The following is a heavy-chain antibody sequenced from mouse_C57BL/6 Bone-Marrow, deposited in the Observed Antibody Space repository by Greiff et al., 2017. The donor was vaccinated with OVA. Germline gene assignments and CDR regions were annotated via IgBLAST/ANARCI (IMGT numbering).Heavy chain of an antibody. CDR3: AKTWLLRAMDY. D-gene: IGHD2-3*01. CDR2: IYPGDGDT. CDR1: GYAFSSSW. V-gene: IGHV1-82*01. J-gene: IGHJ4*01. Sequence: QVQLQQSGPELVKPGASVKISCKASGYAFSSSWMNWVKQRPGKGLEWIGRIYPGDGDTNYNGKFTGKATLTADKSSSTAYMQLSSLTSEDSAVYFCAKTWLLRAMDYWGQGTSVTVSS.